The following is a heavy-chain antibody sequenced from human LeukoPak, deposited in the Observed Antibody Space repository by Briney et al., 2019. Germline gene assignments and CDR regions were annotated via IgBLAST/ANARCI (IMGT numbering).Heavy chain of an antibody. V-gene: IGHV4-39*07. CDR2: IYYSGST. Sequence: SETLSLTCTVSGGSISSSSYYWAWLRQPPGKGLEWIGSIYYSGSTNYNPSLKSRVTISVDTSKNQFSLKLSSVTAADTAVYYCAREGGYSYGYYYYMDVWGKGTTVTISS. CDR3: AREGGYSYGYYYYMDV. J-gene: IGHJ6*03. D-gene: IGHD5-18*01. CDR1: GGSISSSSYY.